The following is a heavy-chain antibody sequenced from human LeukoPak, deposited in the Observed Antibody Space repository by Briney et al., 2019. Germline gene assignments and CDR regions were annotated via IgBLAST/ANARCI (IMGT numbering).Heavy chain of an antibody. J-gene: IGHJ4*02. D-gene: IGHD2-15*01. CDR2: IQEAGSEK. Sequence: GGSLRLSCAASGFTFDNYWMNWVRQAPGKGLQWVANIQEAGSEKYYVDSVKGRFTISRDNAKNSLYLQMNSLRAEDTAVYYCARGRKDCSAGNCYSDYWGQGTLVTVSS. CDR1: GFTFDNYW. V-gene: IGHV3-7*01. CDR3: ARGRKDCSAGNCYSDY.